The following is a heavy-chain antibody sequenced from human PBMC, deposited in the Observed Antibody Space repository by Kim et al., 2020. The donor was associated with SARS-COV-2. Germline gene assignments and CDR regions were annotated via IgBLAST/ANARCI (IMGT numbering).Heavy chain of an antibody. Sequence: SGPTLVNPTQTLTLTCTFSGFSLSTSGVGVGWIRQTPGKALEWLAFFYWGDDKRYSPSLKTRLTLTRDTSKNQVLLTMTNMDPVDTGSYYCAHLIATTGPDYWGQGTLVTVSS. V-gene: IGHV2-5*02. CDR1: GFSLSTSGVG. CDR2: FYWGDDK. CDR3: AHLIATTGPDY. J-gene: IGHJ4*02. D-gene: IGHD1-1*01.